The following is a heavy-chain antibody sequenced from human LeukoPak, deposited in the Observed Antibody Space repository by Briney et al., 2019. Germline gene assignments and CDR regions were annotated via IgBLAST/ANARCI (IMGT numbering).Heavy chain of an antibody. Sequence: ASVKVSCKASGYTFTSYAMHWVRQAPGQRLEWMGWINAGNGNTKYSQKFQGRVTITRDTSASTAYMELSSLRSEDTAVYYCARVARRNYDILTGYYTRFDYWGQGTLVTVSS. J-gene: IGHJ4*02. D-gene: IGHD3-9*01. CDR2: INAGNGNT. CDR3: ARVARRNYDILTGYYTRFDY. V-gene: IGHV1-3*01. CDR1: GYTFTSYA.